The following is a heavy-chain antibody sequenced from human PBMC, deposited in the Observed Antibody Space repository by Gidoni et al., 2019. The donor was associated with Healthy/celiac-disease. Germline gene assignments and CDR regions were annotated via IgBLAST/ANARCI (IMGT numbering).Heavy chain of an antibody. CDR2: IYYSGST. CDR1: GGSISSSSYY. J-gene: IGHJ4*02. Sequence: QLQLQESGPGLVKPSETLSLTCTVSGGSISSSSYYWGWIRQPPGKGLEWIGSIYYSGSTYYNPSLKSRVTISVDTSKNQFSLKLSSVTAADTAVYYCARQENVWGRAYAYYFDYWGQGTLVTVSS. V-gene: IGHV4-39*01. D-gene: IGHD3-16*01. CDR3: ARQENVWGRAYAYYFDY.